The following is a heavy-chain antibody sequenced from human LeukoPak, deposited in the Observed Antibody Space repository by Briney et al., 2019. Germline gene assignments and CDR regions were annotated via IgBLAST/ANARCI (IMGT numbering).Heavy chain of an antibody. V-gene: IGHV3-23*01. CDR2: ISGSGGST. CDR1: GFTFSSYA. J-gene: IGHJ4*02. CDR3: AKDSSRSYDFWSGYYQPAGNQGCLDY. D-gene: IGHD3-3*01. Sequence: GGSLRLSCAASGFTFSSYAMSWVRQAPGKGLEWVSAISGSGGSTYYADSVKGRFTISRDNSKNTLYLQMNSLRAEDTAVYYCAKDSSRSYDFWSGYYQPAGNQGCLDYWGQGTLVTVSS.